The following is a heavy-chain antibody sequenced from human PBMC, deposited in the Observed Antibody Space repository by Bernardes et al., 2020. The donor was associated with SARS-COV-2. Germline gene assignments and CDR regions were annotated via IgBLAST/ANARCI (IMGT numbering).Heavy chain of an antibody. J-gene: IGHJ5*01. CDR2: IWHDGSRE. CDR1: GFTFRDYT. V-gene: IGHV3-33*01. CDR3: ATEDGEWLDS. D-gene: IGHD4-17*01. Sequence: GSLRLSCAASGFTFRDYTMHWVRQAPGKGLEWVAVIWHDGSREYYVDSVKGRFAISRDNSNNTLYLQMNNLRVEDTALYRCATEDGEWLDSWGQGTLVTVSS.